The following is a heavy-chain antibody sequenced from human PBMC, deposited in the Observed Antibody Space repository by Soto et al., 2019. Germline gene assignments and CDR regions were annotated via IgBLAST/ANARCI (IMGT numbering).Heavy chain of an antibody. CDR1: GGTFSSYA. CDR3: ARDIAVAGPRQD. D-gene: IGHD6-19*01. CDR2: IIPIFGTA. J-gene: IGHJ4*02. V-gene: IGHV1-69*13. Sequence: ASVKVSCKASGGTFSSYAISWVRQAPGQGLEWMGGIIPIFGTANYAQKFQGRVTITADESTSTAYMELSSLRSEDTAVYYCARDIAVAGPRQDWGQGTLVTVSS.